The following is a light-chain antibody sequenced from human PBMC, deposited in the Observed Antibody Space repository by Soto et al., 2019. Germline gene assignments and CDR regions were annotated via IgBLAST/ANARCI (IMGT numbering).Light chain of an antibody. CDR2: GNS. Sequence: QSVLTQPPSVSGAPGQRVTISCTGSSSNIGAHYDVHWYQQLPGTAPKLLIYGNSNRPSGVPDQFSGSKSGTSASLAITGLQAEDEADYYCQSYDNSLSVYVFGTGTKGTVL. J-gene: IGLJ1*01. V-gene: IGLV1-40*01. CDR3: QSYDNSLSVYV. CDR1: SSNIGAHYD.